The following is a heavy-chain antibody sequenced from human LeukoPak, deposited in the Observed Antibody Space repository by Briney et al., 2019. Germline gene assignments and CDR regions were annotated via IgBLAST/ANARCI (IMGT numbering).Heavy chain of an antibody. V-gene: IGHV3-23*01. CDR2: NSGSGGST. CDR1: GFTFSSYA. Sequence: GGSLRLSCAASGFTFSSYAMSWVRQAPGKGLEWVSANSGSGGSTYYADSVKGRFTISRDNSKNTLYLQMNSLRAEDTAVYYCAKVSGSGGTKYQPFDYWGQGTLVTVSS. J-gene: IGHJ4*02. CDR3: AKVSGSGGTKYQPFDY. D-gene: IGHD2-15*01.